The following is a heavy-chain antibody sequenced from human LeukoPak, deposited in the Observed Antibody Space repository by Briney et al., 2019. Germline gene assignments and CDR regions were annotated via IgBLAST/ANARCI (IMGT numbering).Heavy chain of an antibody. D-gene: IGHD3-22*01. V-gene: IGHV4-39*07. J-gene: IGHJ4*02. CDR3: ARERLPPPYYYDSSGEFDY. CDR2: IYYSGST. CDR1: GGSISSGDYY. Sequence: SETLSLTCTVSGGSISSGDYYWSWIRQPPGKGLEWIGSIYYSGSTYYNPSLKSRVTISVDTSKNQFSLKLSSVTAADTAVYYCARERLPPPYYYDSSGEFDYWGQGTLVTVSS.